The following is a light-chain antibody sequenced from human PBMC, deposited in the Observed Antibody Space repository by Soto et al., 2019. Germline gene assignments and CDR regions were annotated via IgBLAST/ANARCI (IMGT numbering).Light chain of an antibody. CDR1: QSISSY. V-gene: IGKV1-39*01. J-gene: IGKJ5*01. CDR2: AAS. Sequence: DIQMTQSPSSLSASVGDRVTISFRASQSISSYLNWYQQKPGKAPKLLIYAASSLQSGVPSRFSGSGSGTDFTLTISCLQSEDFATYYCQQLFDSPITFGQGTRLEIK. CDR3: QQLFDSPIT.